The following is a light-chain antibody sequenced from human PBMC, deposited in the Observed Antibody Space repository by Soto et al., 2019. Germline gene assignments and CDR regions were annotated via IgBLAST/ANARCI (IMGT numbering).Light chain of an antibody. V-gene: IGLV1-44*01. CDR3: AAWDDSRNGLYV. CDR1: SSNIGINT. CDR2: TDN. Sequence: QSVLTQPPSASGTPGQRVTISFSGSSSNIGINTVNWYQQVPGTAPKLLIYTDNQRPSGVTDRFSGSKSGNSASLAISGLQSEDEADYYCAAWDDSRNGLYVFGTGTKVTVL. J-gene: IGLJ1*01.